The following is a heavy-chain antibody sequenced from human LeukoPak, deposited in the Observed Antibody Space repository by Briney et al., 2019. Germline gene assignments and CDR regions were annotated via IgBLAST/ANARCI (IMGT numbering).Heavy chain of an antibody. V-gene: IGHV4-34*01. CDR2: INHSGST. D-gene: IGHD6-13*01. CDR1: GGSISSYY. CDR3: ARILHLGSQQLDY. J-gene: IGHJ4*02. Sequence: SETLSLTCTVSGGSISSYYWSWMRQPPGKGLEWIGEINHSGSTNYNPSLKSRVTISVDTSKNQFSLKLSSVTAADTAVYYCARILHLGSQQLDYWGQGTLVTVSS.